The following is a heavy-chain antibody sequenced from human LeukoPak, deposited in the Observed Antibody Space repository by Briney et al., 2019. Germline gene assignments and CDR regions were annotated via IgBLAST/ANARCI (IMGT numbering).Heavy chain of an antibody. CDR3: ARGRKMRAFDI. CDR2: IYTSGNT. V-gene: IGHV4-61*02. J-gene: IGHJ3*02. D-gene: IGHD5-24*01. CDR1: GGSINSGSYY. Sequence: PSETLSLTCTVSGGSINSGSYYWSWIRQPAGKGLEWIGRIYTSGNTNYNPSLKSRVTISVDTSKNQISLKLSSVTAADTAVYYCARGRKMRAFDIWGQGTMVTVSS.